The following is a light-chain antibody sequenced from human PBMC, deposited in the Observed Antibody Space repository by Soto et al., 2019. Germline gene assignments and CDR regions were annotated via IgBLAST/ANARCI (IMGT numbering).Light chain of an antibody. J-gene: IGLJ2*01. CDR1: SNDVGGYKY. CDR3: SSYAGANSVI. Sequence: QSVLTQPPSASGSPGQSVTISCTGTSNDVGGYKYVSWYQQHPGKAPKLMIFDVSKRPSGVPDRFSGSKSGNTASLTVSGLQAEDEADYYCSSYAGANSVIFGGGTKLTVL. V-gene: IGLV2-8*01. CDR2: DVS.